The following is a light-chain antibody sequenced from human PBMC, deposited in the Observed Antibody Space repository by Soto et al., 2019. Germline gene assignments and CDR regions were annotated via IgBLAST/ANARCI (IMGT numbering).Light chain of an antibody. V-gene: IGKV3D-15*01. J-gene: IGKJ4*01. CDR2: GAS. CDR3: QQYNNWPPLT. Sequence: EIVMTQSPATLSVSAGERVTLSCRASQSVSSNLAWYQHKPGQAPRLLIYGASTRATGIPARFSGSGSGTDFTLTISSLQSEDFAVYYCQQYNNWPPLTFGGGTKVEIK. CDR1: QSVSSN.